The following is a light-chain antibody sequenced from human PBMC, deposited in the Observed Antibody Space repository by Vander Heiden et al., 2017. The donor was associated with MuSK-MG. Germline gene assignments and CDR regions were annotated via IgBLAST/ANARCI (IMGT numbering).Light chain of an antibody. CDR1: QSILYSSNNKNY. V-gene: IGKV4-1*01. Sequence: DIVMTQSPDSLAVSLGERATINCKSSQSILYSSNNKNYLAWYQQKPGQPPKLLIYWASTRDSGVPDRFSGSGSGTHFTLTISSLQAEDVAVYYCQQYYSTPWTFGQGTKVEI. CDR3: QQYYSTPWT. J-gene: IGKJ1*01. CDR2: WAS.